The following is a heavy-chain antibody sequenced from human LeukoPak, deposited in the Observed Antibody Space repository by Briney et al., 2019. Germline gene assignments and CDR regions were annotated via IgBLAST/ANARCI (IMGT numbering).Heavy chain of an antibody. Sequence: SETLSLTCTVSGGSISSYYWSWIRQPPGKGLEWIGYIYYSGSTNYNPSLKSRVTISVDTSKNQFSLKLSSVTAADTAVYYCARDAAATAAFDYWGQGTLVTVSS. CDR3: ARDAAATAAFDY. V-gene: IGHV4-59*12. CDR1: GGSISSYY. J-gene: IGHJ4*02. CDR2: IYYSGST. D-gene: IGHD6-13*01.